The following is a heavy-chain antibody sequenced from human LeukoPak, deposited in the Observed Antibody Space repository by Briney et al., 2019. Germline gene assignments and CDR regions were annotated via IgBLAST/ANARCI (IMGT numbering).Heavy chain of an antibody. J-gene: IGHJ4*02. V-gene: IGHV4-4*02. CDR2: IHHSGST. Sequence: SGTLSLTCAVSGGSITSTNLWNWVRQPPGKGLEWIGQIHHSGSTNYNPSLKSRVTISVDKSNNQFSLKLRSVTAADTAVYYCARDGGGSDCWGQGTLVTVSS. CDR1: GGSITSTNL. CDR3: ARDGGGSDC. D-gene: IGHD2-15*01.